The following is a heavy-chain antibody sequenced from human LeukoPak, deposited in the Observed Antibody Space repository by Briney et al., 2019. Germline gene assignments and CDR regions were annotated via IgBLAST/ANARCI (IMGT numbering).Heavy chain of an antibody. CDR3: ARISYNWNYSLSFDY. CDR1: GVTVSSDG. V-gene: IGHV3-21*01. D-gene: IGHD1-7*01. Sequence: PGWALRLSCSACGVTVSSDGMDWGRQAPRKWLEWVSSISSSSSYIYYADSVKGRFTIYRENAKNSLYLQMNSLRAEDTAVYYCARISYNWNYSLSFDYWGQGTLVTVSS. J-gene: IGHJ4*02. CDR2: ISSSSSYI.